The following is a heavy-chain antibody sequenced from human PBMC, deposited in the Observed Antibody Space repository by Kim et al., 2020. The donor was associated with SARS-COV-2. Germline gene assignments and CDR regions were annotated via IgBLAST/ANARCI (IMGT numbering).Heavy chain of an antibody. Sequence: DSVNGRVTVSRDNAKHTLFLQMNSLSAEDTAVYYCAREGVDVNMITSFFDFWGQGTLVTVSS. D-gene: IGHD3-16*01. CDR3: AREGVDVNMITSFFDF. V-gene: IGHV3-30*07. J-gene: IGHJ4*02.